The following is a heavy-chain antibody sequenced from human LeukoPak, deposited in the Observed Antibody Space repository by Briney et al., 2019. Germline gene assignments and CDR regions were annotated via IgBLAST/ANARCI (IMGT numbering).Heavy chain of an antibody. CDR3: ARGSTVTTFVVDI. J-gene: IGHJ3*02. V-gene: IGHV1-69*05. CDR1: GGTFSSYA. D-gene: IGHD4-17*01. Sequence: SVKVSCKASGGTFSSYATSWVRQAPGQGLEWMGGIIPIFGTANYAQKFQGRVTITTDESTSTAYMELSSLRSEDTAVYYCARGSTVTTFVVDIWGQGTMATVSS. CDR2: IIPIFGTA.